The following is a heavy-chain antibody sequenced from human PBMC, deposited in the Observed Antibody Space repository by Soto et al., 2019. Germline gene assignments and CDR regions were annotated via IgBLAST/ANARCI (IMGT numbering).Heavy chain of an antibody. J-gene: IGHJ6*02. CDR1: DGSISTSSYY. CDR2: IFYTGRT. Sequence: PSETLSLTCTVSDGSISTSSYYWGWIRQSPGKGLEWIGTIFYTGRTYYNPSLESRVTLSVDTSKNQFSLKLSSVTAADTAVYYCARSPDSSGYYPRWYYYGMDVWGQGTTVTVSS. V-gene: IGHV4-39*07. D-gene: IGHD3-22*01. CDR3: ARSPDSSGYYPRWYYYGMDV.